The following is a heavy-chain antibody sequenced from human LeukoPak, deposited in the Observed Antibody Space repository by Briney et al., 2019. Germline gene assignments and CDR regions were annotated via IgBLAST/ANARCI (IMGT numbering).Heavy chain of an antibody. D-gene: IGHD4-17*01. J-gene: IGHJ4*02. CDR2: ISSAGSTI. Sequence: PGGSLRLSCAASGFTFSTYNMHWVRQAPGKGLEWVSYISSAGSTISYADSVKGRFTISRDDAKNSLFLQMNSLRAEDTAVYYCARVIAIHTVTPFDCCGQGTLVTVSS. CDR1: GFTFSTYN. CDR3: ARVIAIHTVTPFDC. V-gene: IGHV3-48*04.